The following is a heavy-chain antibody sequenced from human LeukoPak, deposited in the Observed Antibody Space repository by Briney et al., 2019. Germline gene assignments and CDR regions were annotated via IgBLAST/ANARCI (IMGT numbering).Heavy chain of an antibody. CDR1: GYSISSGYY. D-gene: IGHD7-27*01. Sequence: SETLSLTCIVSGYSISSGYYWGWIRQPPGKGLEWIGSIYHSGSSLYNPSLKSRVTISVDTSKNQFSLKLRSMTAADTAVYYCAREPELGDAFDIWGQGTVVTVSS. CDR2: IYHSGSS. V-gene: IGHV4-38-2*02. J-gene: IGHJ3*02. CDR3: AREPELGDAFDI.